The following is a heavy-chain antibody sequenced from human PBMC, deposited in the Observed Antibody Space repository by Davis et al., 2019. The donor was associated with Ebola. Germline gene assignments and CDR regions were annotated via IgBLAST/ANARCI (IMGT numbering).Heavy chain of an antibody. CDR2: ISYDGSNK. CDR3: ARNTASHYDY. J-gene: IGHJ4*02. D-gene: IGHD5-18*01. CDR1: GSTFSSYG. Sequence: PGGSLRLSCAPSGSTFSSYGMHWVRQAPGKGLEWVAVISYDGSNKYYADSVKGRFTISRDNSKNTLYLLMNSLRSEDTAVYYCARNTASHYDYWGQGTLVTVSS. V-gene: IGHV3-30*03.